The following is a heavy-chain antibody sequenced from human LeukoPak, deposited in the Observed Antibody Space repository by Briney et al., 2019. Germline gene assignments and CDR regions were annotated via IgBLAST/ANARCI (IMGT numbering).Heavy chain of an antibody. J-gene: IGHJ6*03. CDR1: GFTFTSSA. CDR2: IVVGSGNT. D-gene: IGHD6-19*01. CDR3: AAVSSIAVELGYYYYMDV. Sequence: EASVKVSCKASGFTFTSSAMQWVRQARGQRLEWIGWIVVGSGNTNYAQKFQERVTLTRDMSTSTAYMELSSLRSEDTAVYYCAAVSSIAVELGYYYYMDVWGKGTTVTVSS. V-gene: IGHV1-58*02.